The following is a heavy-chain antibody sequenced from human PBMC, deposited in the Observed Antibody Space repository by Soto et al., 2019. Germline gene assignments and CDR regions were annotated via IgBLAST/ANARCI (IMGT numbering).Heavy chain of an antibody. D-gene: IGHD3-10*01. CDR2: ISSSSSTI. Sequence: GGSLRLSCAASGFTFSSYSMNWVRQAPGKGLEWVSYISSSSSTIYYADSVKGRFTISRDNAKNSLYLQMNSLRAEDTAVYYCARAKGFGELLSRARWFYFDYWGQGTLVTVSS. V-gene: IGHV3-48*01. J-gene: IGHJ4*02. CDR3: ARAKGFGELLSRARWFYFDY. CDR1: GFTFSSYS.